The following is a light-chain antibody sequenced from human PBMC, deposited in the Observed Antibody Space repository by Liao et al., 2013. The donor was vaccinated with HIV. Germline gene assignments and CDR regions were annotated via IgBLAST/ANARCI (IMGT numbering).Light chain of an antibody. CDR2: QDS. CDR1: NIGSKS. CDR3: QVWDTSSDHPGV. J-gene: IGLJ1*01. Sequence: SYVLTQPPSVSVAPGKTARITCGGNNIGSKSVHWYQQKPGQAPVLVIYQDSDRPSGIPERFSGSNSGNTATLTISRVEAGDEADYYCQVWDTSSDHPGVFGTGTKVTVL. V-gene: IGLV3-21*04.